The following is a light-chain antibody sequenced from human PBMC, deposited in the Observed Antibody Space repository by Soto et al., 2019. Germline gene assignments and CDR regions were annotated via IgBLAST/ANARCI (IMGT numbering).Light chain of an antibody. CDR2: GAS. CDR3: QQYGDSPWT. V-gene: IGKV3-15*01. CDR1: QSISSN. J-gene: IGKJ1*01. Sequence: EIVMTQSPATLSVSLGERATLSCRASQSISSNLAWYQQKPGQAPRLLIYGASTRATGIPDRFSGSGSGTDFTLTISGLEPEDFAVYYCQQYGDSPWTFGQGTKVEIK.